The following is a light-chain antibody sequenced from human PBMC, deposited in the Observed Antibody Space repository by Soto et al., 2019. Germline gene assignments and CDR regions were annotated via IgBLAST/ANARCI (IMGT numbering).Light chain of an antibody. J-gene: IGKJ1*01. CDR2: DAS. V-gene: IGKV1-5*01. CDR1: QSISSW. CDR3: QQYNSYSPWT. Sequence: DIQMTQSPSTLSASVGDRVTITCRASQSISSWLAWYQQKPGKAPKLLIYDASSLESGVPSRFSGSGVGTEFTLTISNLQPDDFATYYCQQYNSYSPWTFGQGTKVEIK.